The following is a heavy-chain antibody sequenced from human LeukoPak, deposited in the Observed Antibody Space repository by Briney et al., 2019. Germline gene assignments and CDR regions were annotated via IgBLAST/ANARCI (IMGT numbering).Heavy chain of an antibody. J-gene: IGHJ3*02. CDR3: ARSGYSSSWGAFDI. CDR2: IYSGGST. D-gene: IGHD6-13*01. V-gene: IGHV3-53*01. Sequence: GGSLRLSCATSGFTFSSYAMSWVRQAPGKGLEWVSVIYSGGSTYYADSVKGRFTISRDNSKNTLYLQMNSLRAEDTAVYYCARSGYSSSWGAFDIWGQGTMVTVSS. CDR1: GFTFSSYA.